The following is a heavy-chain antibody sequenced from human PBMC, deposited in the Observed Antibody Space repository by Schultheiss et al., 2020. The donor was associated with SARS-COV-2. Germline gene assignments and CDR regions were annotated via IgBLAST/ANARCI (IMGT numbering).Heavy chain of an antibody. D-gene: IGHD3-16*01. Sequence: GGSLRLSCAASGFTFSSYAMSWVRQAPGKGLEWVSAISGSGGSTYYADSVKGRFTISRDNAKNSLYLQMNSLRAEDTAVYFCTRGRNVFDFWGQGTLVTVSS. J-gene: IGHJ4*02. CDR1: GFTFSSYA. V-gene: IGHV3-23*01. CDR3: TRGRNVFDF. CDR2: ISGSGGST.